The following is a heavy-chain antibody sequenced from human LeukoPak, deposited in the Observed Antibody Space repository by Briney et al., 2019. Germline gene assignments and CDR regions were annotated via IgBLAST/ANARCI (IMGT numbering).Heavy chain of an antibody. CDR2: ITRNSYI. CDR1: GFTFSTYS. D-gene: IGHD5-24*01. Sequence: GGSLRLSCAASGFTFSTYSMNWVRQAPGKGLEWFSSITRNSYIYYADSVKGRFTVSRDNAKNSLYLQMNSLRAEDTAVFYCARDTGDGFTPPDYYYYMDVWGTGTTVTVSS. J-gene: IGHJ6*03. V-gene: IGHV3-21*01. CDR3: ARDTGDGFTPPDYYYYMDV.